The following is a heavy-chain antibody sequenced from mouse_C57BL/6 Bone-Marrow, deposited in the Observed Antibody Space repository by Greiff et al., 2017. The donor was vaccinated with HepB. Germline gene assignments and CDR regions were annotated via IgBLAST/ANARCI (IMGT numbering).Heavy chain of an antibody. V-gene: IGHV5-4*01. CDR3: ARDLYDYDWFAY. D-gene: IGHD2-4*01. Sequence: EVKLMESGGGLVKPGGSLKLSCAASGFTFSSYAMSWVRQTPEKRLEWVATISDGGSYTYYPDNVKGRFTISRDNAKNNLYLQMSHLKSEDTAMYYCARDLYDYDWFAYWGQGTLVTVSA. CDR2: ISDGGSYT. J-gene: IGHJ3*01. CDR1: GFTFSSYA.